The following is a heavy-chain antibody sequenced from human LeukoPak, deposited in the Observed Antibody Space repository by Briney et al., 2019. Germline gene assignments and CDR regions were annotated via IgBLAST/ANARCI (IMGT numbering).Heavy chain of an antibody. V-gene: IGHV4-34*01. CDR2: INHSGST. Sequence: SETLSLTCAVYGGSFSGYYWSWIRQPPGKGLEWIGEINHSGSTNYDPSLKSRVTISVDTSKNQFSLKLSSVTAADTAVYYCARHSGSSIDYWGQGTLVTVSS. CDR3: ARHSGSSIDY. CDR1: GGSFSGYY. J-gene: IGHJ4*02. D-gene: IGHD6-13*01.